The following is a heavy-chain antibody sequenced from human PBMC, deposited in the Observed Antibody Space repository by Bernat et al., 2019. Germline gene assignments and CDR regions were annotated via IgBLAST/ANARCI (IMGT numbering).Heavy chain of an antibody. Sequence: EVQLVESGGGLVKPGGSLRLSCAASGFTFSYTWMSWVRQAPGKGLEWVGRIRSKTDGATTDYAAPVEGRFTISRDDSKNKLYLEMNSLETEDTAVYYCTTDYYDVWSGEGWPPGVYWGQGTLVTVSS. CDR3: TTDYYDVWSGEGWPPGVY. CDR1: GFTFSYTW. V-gene: IGHV3-15*01. CDR2: IRSKTDGATT. J-gene: IGHJ4*02. D-gene: IGHD3-3*01.